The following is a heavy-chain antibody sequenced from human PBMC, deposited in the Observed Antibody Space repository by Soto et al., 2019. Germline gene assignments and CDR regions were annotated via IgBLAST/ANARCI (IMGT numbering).Heavy chain of an antibody. V-gene: IGHV5-10-1*01. CDR1: GYSFTSYW. CDR3: ARHPGNMVLYYFDY. D-gene: IGHD3-10*01. CDR2: IDPSDSYT. Sequence: PWEALKTPLRGSGYSFTSYWVSWVRQRPGKGVQWMGRIDPSDSYTNYSPSFQGHVTISADKSISTAYLQWSSMKASDTAMYYCARHPGNMVLYYFDYWGQGTLVTVSS. J-gene: IGHJ4*02.